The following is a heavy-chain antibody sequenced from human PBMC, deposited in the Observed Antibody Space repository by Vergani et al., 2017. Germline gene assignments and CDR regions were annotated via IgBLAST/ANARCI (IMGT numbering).Heavy chain of an antibody. CDR3: AHSRSWYDGRYYFDY. CDR2: IDWDDDK. V-gene: IGHV2-70*15. D-gene: IGHD6-13*01. CDR1: GFSLSTSGMC. J-gene: IGHJ4*02. Sequence: QVTLRESGPALVKPTQTLTLTCTFSGFSLSTSGMCVSWIRQPPGKALEWLARIDWDDDKYYSTSLKTRLTISKDTSKNQVVLTMTNMDPVDTATYYCAHSRSWYDGRYYFDYWGQGTLVTVSS.